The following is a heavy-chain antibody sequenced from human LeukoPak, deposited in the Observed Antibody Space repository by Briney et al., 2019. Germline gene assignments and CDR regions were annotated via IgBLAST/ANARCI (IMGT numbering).Heavy chain of an antibody. J-gene: IGHJ6*03. CDR3: ARGSRGTSMVRGVIITVYYYYMDV. CDR2: ISYDAKSN. V-gene: IGHV3-30*03. CDR1: GFTFTTHG. D-gene: IGHD3-10*01. Sequence: GGSLRLSCAAFGFTFTTHGMDWVRQVPGKGLEWVAVISYDAKSNDHVDSVKGRFTISRDNSKNTLYLQMNSLRAEDTAVYYCARGSRGTSMVRGVIITVYYYYMDVWGKGTTVTVSS.